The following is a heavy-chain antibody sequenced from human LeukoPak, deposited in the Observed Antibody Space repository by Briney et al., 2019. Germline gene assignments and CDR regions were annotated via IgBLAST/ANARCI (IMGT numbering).Heavy chain of an antibody. Sequence: EASVKVSCKASGYTFTSYGISWVRQAPGQGLEWMGWISAYNGNTNYAQKLQGRVTMTTDTSTSTAYMELRSLRSDDTAVYYCARTAGFDWLLSVLRYFDYWGQGTLVTVSS. CDR1: GYTFTSYG. CDR3: ARTAGFDWLLSVLRYFDY. V-gene: IGHV1-18*01. D-gene: IGHD3-9*01. J-gene: IGHJ4*02. CDR2: ISAYNGNT.